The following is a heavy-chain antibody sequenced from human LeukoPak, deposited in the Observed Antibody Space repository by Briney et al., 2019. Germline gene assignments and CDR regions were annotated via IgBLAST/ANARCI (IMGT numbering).Heavy chain of an antibody. CDR1: GYSISSGYY. D-gene: IGHD2-8*01. J-gene: IGHJ3*02. CDR2: IYRSGST. V-gene: IGHV4-38-2*02. Sequence: SETLSLTCTVSGYSISSGYYWGWIRQSPGKGLEWIATIYRSGSTYYNPSLKSRVTISIDTSKNQFSLKLSSVTAADTAVYYCARVGELMVYAPHSPDDAFDIWGQGTMVTVSS. CDR3: ARVGELMVYAPHSPDDAFDI.